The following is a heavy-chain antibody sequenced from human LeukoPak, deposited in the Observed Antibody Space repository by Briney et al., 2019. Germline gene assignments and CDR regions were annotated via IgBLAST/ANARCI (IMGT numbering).Heavy chain of an antibody. V-gene: IGHV1-69*13. Sequence: ASVKVSCKASGYTFTSYGISWVRQAPGQGLEWMGGIIPIFGTANYAQKFQGKVTITADESTSTAYMELSSLTSEDTAVYYCARDLGSRDGYNPPNLFDSWGQGTLVTVSS. J-gene: IGHJ4*02. CDR3: ARDLGSRDGYNPPNLFDS. CDR2: IIPIFGTA. D-gene: IGHD5-24*01. CDR1: GYTFTSYG.